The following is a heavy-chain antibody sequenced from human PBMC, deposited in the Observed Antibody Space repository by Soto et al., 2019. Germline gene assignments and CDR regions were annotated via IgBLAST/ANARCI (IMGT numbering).Heavy chain of an antibody. CDR3: ARSSGYVPGDY. J-gene: IGHJ4*02. CDR2: IHHSGST. V-gene: IGHV4-38-2*01. Sequence: PSETLSLTCAVSGYPISSGYYWGWIRQPPGKGLEWIGIIHHSGSTYYNPSLRSRITISVDTSKNQFSLKMPSATAADTAVYYCARSSGYVPGDYWGQGILVTVSS. D-gene: IGHD5-12*01. CDR1: GYPISSGYY.